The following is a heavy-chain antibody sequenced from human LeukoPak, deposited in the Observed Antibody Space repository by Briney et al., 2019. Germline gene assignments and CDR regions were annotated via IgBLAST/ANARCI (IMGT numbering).Heavy chain of an antibody. CDR1: GFTFSSYA. J-gene: IGHJ4*02. CDR2: IYSGGST. CDR3: ARDPSDY. V-gene: IGHV3-53*01. Sequence: PGGSLRLSCAASGFTFSSYAMSWVRQAPGKGLEWVSVIYSGGSTYYADSVKGRFTISRDNSKNTLYLQMNSLRAEDTAVYYCARDPSDYWGQGTLVTVPS.